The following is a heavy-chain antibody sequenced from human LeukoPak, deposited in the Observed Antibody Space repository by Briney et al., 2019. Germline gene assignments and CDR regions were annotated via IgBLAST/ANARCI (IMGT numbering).Heavy chain of an antibody. CDR2: IIPILGIA. V-gene: IGHV1-69*04. Sequence: SVKVSCTASGGTFSSYAISWVRQAPGQGLEWMGRIIPILGIANYAQKFQGRVTITADKSTSTAYMELSSLRSEDTAVYYCARGEIVVVPAAALDPWGQGTLVTVSS. CDR1: GGTFSSYA. D-gene: IGHD2-2*01. CDR3: ARGEIVVVPAAALDP. J-gene: IGHJ5*02.